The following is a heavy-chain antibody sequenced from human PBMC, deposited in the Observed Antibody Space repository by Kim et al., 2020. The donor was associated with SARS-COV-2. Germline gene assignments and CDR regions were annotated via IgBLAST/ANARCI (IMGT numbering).Heavy chain of an antibody. D-gene: IGHD3-3*01. V-gene: IGHV4-59*13. CDR1: GGSISSYY. J-gene: IGHJ4*02. CDR3: ARGGITIFGVVTDAYYFDY. CDR2: IYYSGST. Sequence: SETLSLTCTVSGGSISSYYWSWIRQPPGKGLEWIGYIYYSGSTNYNPSLKSRVTISVDTSKNQFSLKLSSVTAADTAVYYCARGGITIFGVVTDAYYFDYWGQGTLVTVSS.